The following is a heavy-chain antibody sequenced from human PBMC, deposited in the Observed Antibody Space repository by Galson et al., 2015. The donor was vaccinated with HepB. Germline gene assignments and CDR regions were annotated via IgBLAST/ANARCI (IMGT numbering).Heavy chain of an antibody. V-gene: IGHV3-72*01. D-gene: IGHD3-22*01. CDR1: GFTFSDYY. J-gene: IGHJ4*02. CDR2: TRNKANSYTT. CDR3: ARVTGYYASSGLFDY. Sequence: SLRLSCAASGFTFSDYYMDWVRQAPGKGLEWVGRTRNKANSYTTEYAASVKGRFTISRDDSKNSLYLQMNSLKTEDTAVYYCARVTGYYASSGLFDYWGQGTLVTVSS.